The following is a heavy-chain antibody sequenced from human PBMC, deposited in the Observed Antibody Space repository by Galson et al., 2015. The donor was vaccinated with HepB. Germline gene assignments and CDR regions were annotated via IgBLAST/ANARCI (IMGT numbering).Heavy chain of an antibody. D-gene: IGHD3-10*01. Sequence: SVKVSCKASGYTFTSYGISWVRQAPGQGLEWMGWISAYNGNTNYAQKLQGRVTMTTDTSTSTAYMELRSLRSDDTAVYHCARWGYGSGSYYNYYYYMDVWGKGTTVTVSS. CDR2: ISAYNGNT. J-gene: IGHJ6*03. CDR1: GYTFTSYG. V-gene: IGHV1-18*01. CDR3: ARWGYGSGSYYNYYYYMDV.